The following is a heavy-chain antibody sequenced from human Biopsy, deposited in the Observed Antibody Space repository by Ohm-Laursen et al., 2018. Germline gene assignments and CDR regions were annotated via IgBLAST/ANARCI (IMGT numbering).Heavy chain of an antibody. Sequence: SLRLSCAASGVTFSRYGMHWVRQAPGKGLEWVSSISASSSYIYYADSVKGRFTVSRDNTKNTLYLQMNSLRAADTAIYFCATELLPPGVGGPWLDSWGQGTPVTVSS. J-gene: IGHJ5*01. D-gene: IGHD3-10*01. CDR3: ATELLPPGVGGPWLDS. CDR2: ISASSSYI. V-gene: IGHV3-21*06. CDR1: GVTFSRYG.